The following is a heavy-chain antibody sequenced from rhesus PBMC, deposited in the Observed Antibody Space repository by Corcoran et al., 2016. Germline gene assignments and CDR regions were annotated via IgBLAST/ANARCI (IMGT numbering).Heavy chain of an antibody. D-gene: IGHD3-16*01. CDR1: GGSVSSSNW. CDR2: ISGSSGST. Sequence: QVQLQESGPGLVKPSETLSLTCAVSGGSVSSSNWWSWIRQPPGKGLEWIGYISGSSGSTYYNPSLKSRVTISTDTSKNQFSLELSSVTAADTAVYYCARSYSGSYSVIDYWGQGVLVTVSS. CDR3: ARSYSGSYSVIDY. J-gene: IGHJ4*01. V-gene: IGHV4-65*01.